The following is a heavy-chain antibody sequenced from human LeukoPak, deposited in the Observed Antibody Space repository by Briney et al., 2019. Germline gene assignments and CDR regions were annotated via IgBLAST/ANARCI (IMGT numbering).Heavy chain of an antibody. J-gene: IGHJ4*02. CDR1: GGSISSGSYY. V-gene: IGHV4-61*01. Sequence: SETLSLTCTVSGGSISSGSYYWSWIRQPPGKGLEWIGYIFDSGSTNYNPSLKSRVTISVDTSKNQFSLKLSSVTAADTAVYYCARAQHCDILTLDYWGQGTLVTVSS. D-gene: IGHD3-9*01. CDR3: ARAQHCDILTLDY. CDR2: IFDSGST.